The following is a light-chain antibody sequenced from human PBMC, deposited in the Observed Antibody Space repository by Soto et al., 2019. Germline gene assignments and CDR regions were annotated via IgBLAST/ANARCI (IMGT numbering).Light chain of an antibody. CDR2: EVS. J-gene: IGLJ1*01. CDR3: SSYTGGSTLYF. CDR1: SSDISAYNY. V-gene: IGLV2-14*01. Sequence: QSALTQPASVSGSPGQSITISCAGTSSDISAYNYVSWYQQHPGKAPKLMIYEVSNRPSGVSNRFSGSKSGNTASLTISGLQAEDEADYYCSSYTGGSTLYFFGTGTKLTVL.